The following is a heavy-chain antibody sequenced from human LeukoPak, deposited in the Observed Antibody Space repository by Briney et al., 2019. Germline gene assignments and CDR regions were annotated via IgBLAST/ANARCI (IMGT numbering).Heavy chain of an antibody. CDR1: GFNFSSSW. Sequence: GGSLRLSCAASGFNFSSSWMHWVRQGPGKGLVWVSRINGDGSGTYYADSVKGRFTISRDNAKKTLYLQMNSLRDEDTAYYYCVRDLPRAGCWGQGTLVRVSS. J-gene: IGHJ4*02. CDR3: VRDLPRAGC. D-gene: IGHD3-10*01. V-gene: IGHV3-74*01. CDR2: INGDGSGT.